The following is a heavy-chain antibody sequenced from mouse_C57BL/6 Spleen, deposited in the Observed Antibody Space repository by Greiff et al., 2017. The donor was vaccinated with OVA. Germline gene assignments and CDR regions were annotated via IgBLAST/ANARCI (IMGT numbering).Heavy chain of an antibody. CDR2: ISYDGSN. CDR1: GYSITSGYY. CDR3: ARGGLPPYYFDY. Sequence: ESGPGLVKPSQSLSLTCSVTGYSITSGYYWNWIRQFPGNKLEWMGYISYDGSNKYNPSLKNRIAITRDTSKNQFFLKLNSVTTEDTATYYCARGGLPPYYFDYWGQGTTLTVSS. D-gene: IGHD2-4*01. J-gene: IGHJ2*01. V-gene: IGHV3-6*01.